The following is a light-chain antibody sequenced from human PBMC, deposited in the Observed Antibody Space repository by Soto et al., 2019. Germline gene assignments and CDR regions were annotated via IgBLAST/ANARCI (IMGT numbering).Light chain of an antibody. CDR1: QTVRGAF. Sequence: IVLTQSTATLSLSPGDTGTVSCRASQTVRGAFLAWYQQKPGQAPRLLLYGASKRATGIPDRFSGSGSGTEFTLTISGLEAEDFAVYYCLQFDNSRTFGQGTKVEI. V-gene: IGKV3-20*01. J-gene: IGKJ1*01. CDR2: GAS. CDR3: LQFDNSRT.